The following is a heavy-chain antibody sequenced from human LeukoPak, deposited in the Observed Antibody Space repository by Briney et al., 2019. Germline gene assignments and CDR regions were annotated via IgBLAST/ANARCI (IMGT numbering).Heavy chain of an antibody. CDR1: RFSFSNYP. Sequence: GGSLRLSCAASRFSFSNYPMSWVRQAPGKGLEWVSAITTGGGTYYAGSVKGRFTISRDNSKNTLYLQMNSLRVEDTAVHYCAKEDFSDHTTGFGPWGQGTLVTVSS. J-gene: IGHJ5*02. CDR3: AKEDFSDHTTGFGP. CDR2: ITTGGGT. V-gene: IGHV3-23*01. D-gene: IGHD1-1*01.